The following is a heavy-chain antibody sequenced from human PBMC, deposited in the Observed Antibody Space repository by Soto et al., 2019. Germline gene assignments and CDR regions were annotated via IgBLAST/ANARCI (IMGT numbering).Heavy chain of an antibody. V-gene: IGHV2-26*01. J-gene: IGHJ6*03. CDR3: PRIPKWGSTWYPYYVCYREV. CDR2: TFSNHQK. D-gene: IGHD6-13*01. CDR1: VISLSNARMG. Sequence: QVTLKESRPVLVNPTETLTLTCTVSVISLSNARMGVSWIRQPPGKALVWLAHTFSNHQKSYSTSPKSRRTISKYTSKSRVFLTKTNMCPVATATYPCPRIPKWGSTWYPYYVCYREVRVKGRTVTLSS.